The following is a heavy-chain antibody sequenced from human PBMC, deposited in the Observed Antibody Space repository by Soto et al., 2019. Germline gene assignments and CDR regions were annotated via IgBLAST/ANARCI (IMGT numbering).Heavy chain of an antibody. V-gene: IGHV1-3*01. CDR1: GYTFTSYA. J-gene: IGHJ4*01. CDR2: INAGNGNT. Sequence: ASVKVSCKASGYTFTSYAMHWVRQAPGQRLEWMGWINAGNGNTKYSQKFQGRVTITRDTSASTAYMELSSLRSEDTALFYCARQFRADAYPGLFDYWGHGTLVTVSS. D-gene: IGHD2-2*01. CDR3: ARQFRADAYPGLFDY.